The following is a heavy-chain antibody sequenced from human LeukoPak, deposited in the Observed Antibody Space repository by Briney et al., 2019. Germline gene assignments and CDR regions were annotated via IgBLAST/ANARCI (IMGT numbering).Heavy chain of an antibody. J-gene: IGHJ4*02. CDR1: GFTFSSYA. Sequence: GGSLRLSCAASGFTFSSYAMSWVRQAPGKGLEWVSAISGSGGSTYYADSVKGRFTIYRDNSKNTLYLQMNSLRAEDTAVYYCAKNYSPWYGYLDYWGQGTLVTVSS. V-gene: IGHV3-23*01. D-gene: IGHD2-21*01. CDR3: AKNYSPWYGYLDY. CDR2: ISGSGGST.